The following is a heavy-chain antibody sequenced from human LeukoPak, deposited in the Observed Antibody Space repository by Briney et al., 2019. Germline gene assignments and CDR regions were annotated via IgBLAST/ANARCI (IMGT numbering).Heavy chain of an antibody. J-gene: IGHJ4*02. V-gene: IGHV3-30*18. Sequence: PGGSLRLSCAASGFTFSDYGMHWVRQAPGKGLEWVAVISYDGHRAFYGDSVKGRFTISRDNAKNSLYLQMNSLRAEDTAVYYCAKDGHDSSGYYLDYWGQGTLVTVSS. CDR1: GFTFSDYG. CDR2: ISYDGHRA. CDR3: AKDGHDSSGYYLDY. D-gene: IGHD3-22*01.